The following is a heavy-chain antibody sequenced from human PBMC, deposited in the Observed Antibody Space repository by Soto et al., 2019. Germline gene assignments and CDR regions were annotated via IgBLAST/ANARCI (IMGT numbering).Heavy chain of an antibody. CDR2: IYYSGST. D-gene: IGHD6-13*01. V-gene: IGHV4-39*01. Sequence: QLQLQESGPGLVKPSETLSLTCTVSGGSISSSSYYWGWIRQPPGKGLEWIGSIYYSGSTYYNPSLKSRVTISVDKSKNQFSLKLSSVTAADTAVYYCARHGIAAAGTSIDWFDPWGQGTLVTVSS. CDR1: GGSISSSSYY. J-gene: IGHJ5*02. CDR3: ARHGIAAAGTSIDWFDP.